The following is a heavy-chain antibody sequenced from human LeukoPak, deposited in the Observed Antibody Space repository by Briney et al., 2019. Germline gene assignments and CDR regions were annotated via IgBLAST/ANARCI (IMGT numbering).Heavy chain of an antibody. J-gene: IGHJ6*03. CDR3: ARHPNPSVGANYYYYYYMDV. Sequence: SETLSLTCTVSGGSISSSSYDWGWIRQPPGKVLEWFGCIYYSGSTYYNPSLKSRVTISVDTSKNQFSLKLSSVTAADTAVYYCARHPNPSVGANYYYYYYMDVWGKGTTVTVSS. D-gene: IGHD1-26*01. CDR2: IYYSGST. CDR1: GGSISSSSYD. V-gene: IGHV4-39*01.